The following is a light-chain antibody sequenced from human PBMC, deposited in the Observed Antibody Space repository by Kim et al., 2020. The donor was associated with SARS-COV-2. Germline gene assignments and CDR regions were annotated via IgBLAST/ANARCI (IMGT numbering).Light chain of an antibody. CDR1: NIGSKS. Sequence: SYELTQPPSVSVAPGKTARITCGGNNIGSKSVHRYQQKPGQAPVLVIYYDSDRPSGIPERFSGSNSGNTATLTISRVEAGDEAEHYCQVWDSSSDHPGVF. CDR2: YDS. V-gene: IGLV3-21*04. CDR3: QVWDSSSDHPGV. J-gene: IGLJ3*02.